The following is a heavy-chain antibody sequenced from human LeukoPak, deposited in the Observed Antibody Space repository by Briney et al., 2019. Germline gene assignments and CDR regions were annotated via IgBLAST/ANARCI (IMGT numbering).Heavy chain of an antibody. J-gene: IGHJ4*02. V-gene: IGHV3-53*01. CDR2: IYSDFRT. CDR3: ARESGYAVGDF. Sequence: GGSLKLSCAASGFHVITYYMNWFRQAPGKGVEWASVIYSDFRTYYADSVKGRFIISKDTSKNTLYPQMNNLRADDTAVYYCARESGYAVGDFWGQGTLVSVSS. CDR1: GFHVITYY. D-gene: IGHD5-12*01.